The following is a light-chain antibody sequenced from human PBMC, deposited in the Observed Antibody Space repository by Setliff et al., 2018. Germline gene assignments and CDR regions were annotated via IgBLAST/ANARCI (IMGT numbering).Light chain of an antibody. V-gene: IGLV2-14*03. CDR1: SRDVGGNKY. CDR3: TSYTDITTV. CDR2: DVI. J-gene: IGLJ1*01. Sequence: QSVLTQPASVSGSPGQSITISCTGTSRDVGGNKYVSWYQHHPGKAPKLIIYDVIKRPSGISNRFSGSKSGNTASLTISGLQAEDEADYYCTSYTDITTVFGSGTKATVL.